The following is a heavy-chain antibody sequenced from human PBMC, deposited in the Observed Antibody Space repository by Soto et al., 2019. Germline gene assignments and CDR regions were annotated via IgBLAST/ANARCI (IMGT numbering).Heavy chain of an antibody. CDR3: AKDGSSGWFTIRYYYYGMDV. D-gene: IGHD6-19*01. J-gene: IGHJ6*02. V-gene: IGHV3-30*18. CDR1: GFTFSSYG. CDR2: ISYDGSNK. Sequence: TGGSLRLSCAASGFTFSSYGMHWVRQAPGKGLEWVAVISYDGSNKYYADSVKGRFTISRDNSKNTLYLQMNSLRAEDTAVYYCAKDGSSGWFTIRYYYYGMDVWGQGTTVTVSS.